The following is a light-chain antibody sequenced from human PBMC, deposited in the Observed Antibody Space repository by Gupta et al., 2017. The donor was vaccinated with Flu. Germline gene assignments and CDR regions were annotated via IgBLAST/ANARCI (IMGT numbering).Light chain of an antibody. Sequence: QSVLTQPPSASGTPGQRLNISCSGTSSNIGSHSVCWYQLHPGTAPKPLIYRDYQRPSGAPDRFSGSKSGTSASLAISGLRSEDEADYYCAVWDDSLSSRVFGGGTKLTVL. CDR1: SSNIGSHS. J-gene: IGLJ3*02. CDR3: AVWDDSLSSRV. CDR2: RDY. V-gene: IGLV1-47*01.